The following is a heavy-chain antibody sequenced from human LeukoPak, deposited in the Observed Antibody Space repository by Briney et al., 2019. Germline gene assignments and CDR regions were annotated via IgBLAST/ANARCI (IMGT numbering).Heavy chain of an antibody. CDR3: ARHSNYDYYLGN. CDR1: GFSLSTTGMR. V-gene: IGHV2-70*04. J-gene: IGHJ4*02. D-gene: IGHD4-11*01. CDR2: IDRDDEK. Sequence: SGPTLVKPTQPLTLTCTFSGFSLSTTGMRVSWIRQPPGKALESRERIDRDDEKFYSESLKTRLTIAKDPSKNQVVLTVTNVDPVDTATYYCARHSNYDYYLGNWGQGALVSVSS.